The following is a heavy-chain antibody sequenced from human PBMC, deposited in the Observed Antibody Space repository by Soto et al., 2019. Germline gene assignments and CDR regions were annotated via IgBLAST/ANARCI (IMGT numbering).Heavy chain of an antibody. J-gene: IGHJ6*02. V-gene: IGHV4-39*01. Sequence: PSETLSLPCTVSGGSISSSSYYWGGIRQPPGKGLEWIGSIYYSGSTYYNPSLKSRVTISVDTSKNQFSLKLSSVTAADTAVYYCARLRSSSSWYGNYYGMDVWGQGTTVTVSS. D-gene: IGHD6-13*01. CDR3: ARLRSSSSWYGNYYGMDV. CDR1: GGSISSSSYY. CDR2: IYYSGST.